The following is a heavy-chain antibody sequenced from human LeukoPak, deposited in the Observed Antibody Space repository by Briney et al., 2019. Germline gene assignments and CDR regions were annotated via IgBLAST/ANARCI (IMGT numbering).Heavy chain of an antibody. CDR1: GGSISGTNW. V-gene: IGHV4-4*02. J-gene: IGHJ4*02. Sequence: SGTLSLTCGVSGGSISGTNWWSWVRQPPGQGLEWIGEISLAGQTNYNPSLNGRVTMSLDKSSNQLSLNLTSVTAADTAVYFCARDDFVDTAMVRLYYWGQGTLVTVSS. D-gene: IGHD5-18*01. CDR3: ARDDFVDTAMVRLYY. CDR2: ISLAGQT.